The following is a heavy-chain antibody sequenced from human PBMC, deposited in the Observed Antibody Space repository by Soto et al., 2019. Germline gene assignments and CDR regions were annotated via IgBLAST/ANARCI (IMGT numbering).Heavy chain of an antibody. CDR3: ARGFAGGVRTWLDP. D-gene: IGHD3-10*01. Sequence: QVQLQASGPGLVKPSATLSLTCTVSGGSISHYFWRWIRQPPGKGLEWLGYIHSSGSTNYNPSLKSRVTISVDTSKNQVSLRLSSVTAADTAIYYCARGFAGGVRTWLDPWGQGTLVTVSS. V-gene: IGHV4-59*01. J-gene: IGHJ5*02. CDR2: IHSSGST. CDR1: GGSISHYF.